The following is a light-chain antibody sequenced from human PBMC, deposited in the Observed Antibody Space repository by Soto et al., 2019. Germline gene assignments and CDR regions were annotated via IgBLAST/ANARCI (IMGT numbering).Light chain of an antibody. CDR3: QQYGSSPRA. Sequence: ETVLTQSPGTLSLSPGERATLSCRASQSVSSSYLAWYQQKSGQAPRLLIYGASSRATGIPDRFSGSGSGTDFTLTISRLEPDDFAVYYCQQYGSSPRAVGGGTKVEIK. J-gene: IGKJ4*01. CDR2: GAS. CDR1: QSVSSSY. V-gene: IGKV3-20*01.